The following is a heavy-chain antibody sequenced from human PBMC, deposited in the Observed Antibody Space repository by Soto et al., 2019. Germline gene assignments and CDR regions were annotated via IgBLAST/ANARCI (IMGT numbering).Heavy chain of an antibody. CDR2: LYHIGST. V-gene: IGHV4-38-2*01. Sequence: TSETLSLTCAVSGYSISSGNYWAWIRQPPGRGLEWIGSLYHIGSTHYNTSLKSRVTISVDTSKNHFSLELSSVTAADTAIYYCRSSTSCYDESCVDVSGPGTMVTVSS. J-gene: IGHJ6*02. D-gene: IGHD2-2*01. CDR1: GYSISSGNY. CDR3: RSSTSCYDESCVDV.